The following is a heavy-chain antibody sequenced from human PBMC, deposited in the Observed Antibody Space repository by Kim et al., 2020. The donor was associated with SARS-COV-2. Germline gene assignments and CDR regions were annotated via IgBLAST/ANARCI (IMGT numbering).Heavy chain of an antibody. V-gene: IGHV3-23*01. CDR3: AKDFGEGRVYFDS. J-gene: IGHJ4*02. Sequence: YYGDSGEGRFVMSRDNSKSTLHLQMASLTVEDTAVYYCAKDFGEGRVYFDSWGQGALVTVSS. D-gene: IGHD3-10*01.